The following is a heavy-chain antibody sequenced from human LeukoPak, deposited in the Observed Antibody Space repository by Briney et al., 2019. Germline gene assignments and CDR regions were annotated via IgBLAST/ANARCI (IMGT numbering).Heavy chain of an antibody. CDR2: IYYSGST. J-gene: IGHJ5*02. D-gene: IGHD5-24*01. Sequence: PSETLSLTCTVSGGSISSNSYYWGWIRQPPGKGLEWIGNIYYSGSTYYNPSLKSRVTISVDTSKNQFSLKLSSVTAADTAVYYCAREEVEMATILVDWFDPWGQGTLVTVSS. CDR1: GGSISSNSYY. CDR3: AREEVEMATILVDWFDP. V-gene: IGHV4-39*07.